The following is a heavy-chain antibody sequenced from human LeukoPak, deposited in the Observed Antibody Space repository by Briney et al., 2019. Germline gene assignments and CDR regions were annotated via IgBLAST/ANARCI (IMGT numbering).Heavy chain of an antibody. CDR1: GGFISSYY. V-gene: IGHV4-59*12. CDR3: ARDMIAAAGTPGF. CDR2: IYYSGST. D-gene: IGHD6-13*01. J-gene: IGHJ4*02. Sequence: PSETLSLTCTVSGGFISSYYWSWIRQPPGKGLEWIGFIYYSGSTNYNPSLKSRVTISVDTSKNQFSLKLSSVTAADTAVYYCARDMIAAAGTPGFWGQGTLVTVSS.